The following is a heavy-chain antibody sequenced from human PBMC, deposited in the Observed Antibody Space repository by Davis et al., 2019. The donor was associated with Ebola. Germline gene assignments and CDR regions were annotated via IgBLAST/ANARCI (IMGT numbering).Heavy chain of an antibody. J-gene: IGHJ4*02. Sequence: ASVKVSCKASGYTFTNYGITWVRQAPGQGLEWMGWIHPHNGNTNYAQNVQGRVIMTSDTATTTAYMEVGSLRSDDTAVYYCARAQFPTTSDHWGQGTLVTVSS. CDR2: IHPHNGNT. CDR1: GYTFTNYG. V-gene: IGHV1-18*04. CDR3: ARAQFPTTSDH. D-gene: IGHD1-1*01.